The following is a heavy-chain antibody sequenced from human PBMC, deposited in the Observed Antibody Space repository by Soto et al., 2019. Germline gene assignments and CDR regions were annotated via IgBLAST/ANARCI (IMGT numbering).Heavy chain of an antibody. CDR1: GYTFSNYF. D-gene: IGHD3-22*01. V-gene: IGHV1-46*01. Sequence: ASVKVSCKASGYTFSNYFMHWVRQAPGQGLEWMGIINPSGGSPNYAQKFQGRVTVTTDTSTGTVYMELSSLRSEETAIYYCARGSYDRFDYWGQGTLVTVSS. CDR3: ARGSYDRFDY. J-gene: IGHJ4*02. CDR2: INPSGGSP.